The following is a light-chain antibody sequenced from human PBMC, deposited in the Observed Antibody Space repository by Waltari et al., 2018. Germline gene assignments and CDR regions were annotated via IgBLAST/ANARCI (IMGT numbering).Light chain of an antibody. V-gene: IGKV3-20*01. CDR3: QHYVRLPVT. CDR1: QSVGRS. J-gene: IGKJ1*01. CDR2: DAS. Sequence: EIVLTQSPGTLSLSPGERATISCGASQSVGRSLALYQQKPGRAPRLLLYDASSRATGIPDRFSGSGFGTDFSLTISRLEPEDFAVYYCQHYVRLPVTFGQGTKVEIK.